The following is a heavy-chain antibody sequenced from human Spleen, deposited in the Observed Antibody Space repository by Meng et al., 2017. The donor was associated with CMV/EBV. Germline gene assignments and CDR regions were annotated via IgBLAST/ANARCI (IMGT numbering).Heavy chain of an antibody. CDR3: TRDSRALFDY. CDR2: ISSSSSYI. J-gene: IGHJ4*02. V-gene: IGHV3-21*01. CDR1: GFTFSSYS. Sequence: GGSLRLSCAASGFTFSSYSMNWVRQAPGKGLEWVSSISSSSSYIYYADSVKGRFTISRDNAENLLYLQMNSLRAEDTAIYYCTRDSRALFDYWGQGTLVTVSS.